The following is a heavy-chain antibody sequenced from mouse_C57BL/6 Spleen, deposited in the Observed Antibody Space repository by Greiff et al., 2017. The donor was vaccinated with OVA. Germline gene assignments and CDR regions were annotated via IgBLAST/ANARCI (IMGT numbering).Heavy chain of an antibody. V-gene: IGHV5-9-1*02. CDR1: GFTFSSYA. CDR2: ISSGGDYT. D-gene: IGHD2-1*01. J-gene: IGHJ3*01. Sequence: EVKLMESGEGLVKPGGSLKLSCAASGFTFSSYAMSWVRQTPEKRLEWVAYISSGGDYTYYADTMKGRFTISRDNARNTLYLQMSSLKSEDTAMYYCTRGDYGNYWFAYWGQGTLVTVSA. CDR3: TRGDYGNYWFAY.